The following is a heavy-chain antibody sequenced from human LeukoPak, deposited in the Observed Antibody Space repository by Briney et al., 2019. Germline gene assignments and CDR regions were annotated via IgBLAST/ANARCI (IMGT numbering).Heavy chain of an antibody. CDR1: GGTFSSYA. V-gene: IGHV1-69*04. J-gene: IGHJ5*02. CDR3: ARDISWFDP. D-gene: IGHD3-3*02. Sequence: ASVKVSCKASGGTFSSYAISWVRQAPGQGLEWMGRIIPILGLANYAQKFQGRVTITADKSTSTAYMELSSLRSEDTAVYYCARDISWFDPWGQGTLVTVSS. CDR2: IIPILGLA.